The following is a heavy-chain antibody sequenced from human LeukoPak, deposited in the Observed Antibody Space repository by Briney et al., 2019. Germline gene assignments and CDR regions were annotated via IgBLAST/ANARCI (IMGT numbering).Heavy chain of an antibody. D-gene: IGHD6-13*01. J-gene: IGHJ5*01. CDR1: GFTFSSYW. CDR2: INTDGSTT. CDR3: ARGYGSSWFYS. Sequence: HPGGSLRLSCAASGFTFSSYWMHWVRHAPGKGLVWVSRINTDGSTTSYADSVKGRFTISRDNAKNSLFLQMNSLRGEDTAMYYCARGYGSSWFYSWGPGTLVTVSS. V-gene: IGHV3-74*01.